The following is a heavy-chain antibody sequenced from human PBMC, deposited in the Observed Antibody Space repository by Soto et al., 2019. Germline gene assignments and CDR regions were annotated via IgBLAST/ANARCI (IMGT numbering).Heavy chain of an antibody. CDR3: ARVKWFGESGFDY. Sequence: QVQLQESGPGLVKPSETLSLTCTVSGGSISRYYWSWIRQPPGKGLEWIGYIYYTGYTNYNPSLKSRVTISVDTSKNQFSLNVSSVTAADTAVYYCARVKWFGESGFDYWGQGTLVTVSS. J-gene: IGHJ4*02. CDR1: GGSISRYY. V-gene: IGHV4-59*01. D-gene: IGHD3-10*01. CDR2: IYYTGYT.